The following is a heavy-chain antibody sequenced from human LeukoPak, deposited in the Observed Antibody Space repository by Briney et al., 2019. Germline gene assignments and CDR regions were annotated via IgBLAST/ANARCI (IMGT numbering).Heavy chain of an antibody. D-gene: IGHD3-22*01. V-gene: IGHV3-23*01. CDR3: AKDGLYYDGSEHVYYFDS. J-gene: IGHJ4*02. Sequence: GGSLRLSCATSGFTFSRSAMTWVRQGPGTGLEFVASIFYSGGATYYADSVKGRFTISRDNSKNTLYLQMNSLRAEDTALYYCAKDGLYYDGSEHVYYFDSWGQGTLVTVSS. CDR2: IFYSGGAT. CDR1: GFTFSRSA.